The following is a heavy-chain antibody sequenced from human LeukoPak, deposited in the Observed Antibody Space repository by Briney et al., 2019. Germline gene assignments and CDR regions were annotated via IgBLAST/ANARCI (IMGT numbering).Heavy chain of an antibody. V-gene: IGHV1-69*05. CDR3: ARGPRPAVTTIPSPIDY. CDR1: GGTFSSYA. J-gene: IGHJ4*02. D-gene: IGHD4-17*01. CDR2: IIPIFGTA. Sequence: GASVKVSCKASGGTFSSYAISWVRQAPGQGLEWMGRIIPIFGTANHAQKFQGRVTITTDESTSTAYMELSSLRSEDTAVYYCARGPRPAVTTIPSPIDYWGQGTLVTVSS.